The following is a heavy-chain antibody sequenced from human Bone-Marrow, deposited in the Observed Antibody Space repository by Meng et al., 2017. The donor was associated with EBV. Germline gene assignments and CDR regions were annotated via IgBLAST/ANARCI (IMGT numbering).Heavy chain of an antibody. Sequence: QVQLQESGPGLVKPSGXLSLTCXVSGGSISSNNWWSWVRQPPGKGLECIGEIYHSGSTNYNPSLKSRVTISVDKSKNQFSLKLSSVTAADTAVYYCAKGGGYYYDSSGFHYDYWGQGTLVTVSS. D-gene: IGHD3-22*01. CDR3: AKGGGYYYDSSGFHYDY. CDR2: IYHSGST. CDR1: GGSISSNNW. V-gene: IGHV4-4*02. J-gene: IGHJ4*02.